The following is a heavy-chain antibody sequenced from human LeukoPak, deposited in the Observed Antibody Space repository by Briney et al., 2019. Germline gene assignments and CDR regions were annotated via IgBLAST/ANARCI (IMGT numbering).Heavy chain of an antibody. J-gene: IGHJ4*02. CDR3: AREPCSGGSCYSV. D-gene: IGHD2-15*01. CDR2: MSAYSGNP. Sequence: ENVSCKASGYIFTSYGIRSGRQAPGQGLELISWMSAYSGNPNYAQMRQGRVTMTSDTSTSTAYMELRSLRSDDTAVYYCAREPCSGGSCYSVWGQGTLVTVSS. CDR1: GYIFTSYG. V-gene: IGHV1-18*01.